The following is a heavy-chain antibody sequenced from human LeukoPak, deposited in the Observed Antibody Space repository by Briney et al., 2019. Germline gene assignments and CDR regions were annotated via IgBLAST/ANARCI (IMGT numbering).Heavy chain of an antibody. CDR1: GFSFSNYA. Sequence: GGSLRLSCAASGFSFSNYAIHWVRQAPGKGLEWVAVISYDGSNKYYADSVKGLFTISRDNSKNTLYLQVNSLRGEDTAVYYCARDHYYGSGSYTAFDFWGQGTLVTVSS. CDR2: ISYDGSNK. CDR3: ARDHYYGSGSYTAFDF. D-gene: IGHD3-10*01. V-gene: IGHV3-30*04. J-gene: IGHJ4*02.